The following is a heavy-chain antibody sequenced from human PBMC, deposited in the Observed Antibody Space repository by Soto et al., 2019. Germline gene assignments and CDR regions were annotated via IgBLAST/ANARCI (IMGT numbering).Heavy chain of an antibody. J-gene: IGHJ6*03. CDR3: ARQARDSSSSLPYYYYYYMDV. CDR2: IYYSGST. D-gene: IGHD6-6*01. V-gene: IGHV4-59*08. CDR1: GGSISSYY. Sequence: SETLSLTCTVSGGSISSYYWSWIRQPPGKGLEWIGYIYYSGSTNYNPSLKSRVTISVDTSKNQFSLKLSSVTAADTAVYYCARQARDSSSSLPYYYYYYMDVWGKGTTVTVSS.